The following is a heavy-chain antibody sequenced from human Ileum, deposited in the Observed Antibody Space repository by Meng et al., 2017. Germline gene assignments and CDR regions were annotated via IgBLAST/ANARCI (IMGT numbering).Heavy chain of an antibody. D-gene: IGHD6-19*01. J-gene: IGHJ4*02. V-gene: IGHV3-66*04. Sequence: QLVESGGGLVQHGGSLRLSCTASGFTVSGNYMIWVRQAPGKGLEWVSLIYSGGRTHYADSVKGRFTISRDNSKNTLYLQMHSLTAEDTAIYYCARPPASGWDVVWGQGTLVTVSS. CDR1: GFTVSGNY. CDR3: ARPPASGWDVV. CDR2: IYSGGRT.